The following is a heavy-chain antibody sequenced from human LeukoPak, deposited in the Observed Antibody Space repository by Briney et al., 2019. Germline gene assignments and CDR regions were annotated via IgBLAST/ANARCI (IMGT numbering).Heavy chain of an antibody. CDR1: GYTFTSYG. D-gene: IGHD6-19*01. CDR3: ARQVAGVWFDP. J-gene: IGHJ5*02. Sequence: GASVKVSCKASGYTFTSYGISWVRQAPGQGLEWMGWISGYNGKTDYAQELQGRVTMTTEPSTSTAYMALRSLRSDDTAVYYCARQVAGVWFDPWGQGTLVTVSS. CDR2: ISGYNGKT. V-gene: IGHV1-18*04.